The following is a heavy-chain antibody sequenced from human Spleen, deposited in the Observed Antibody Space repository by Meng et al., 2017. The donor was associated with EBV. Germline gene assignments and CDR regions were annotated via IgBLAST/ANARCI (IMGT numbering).Heavy chain of an antibody. V-gene: IGHV7-4-1*02. CDR2: INTDTGDP. J-gene: IGHJ4*02. Sequence: QVHLVQSGAVVKQPGASVNVSCKASDYSFTRYALNWVRQAPGQGLWWMGWINTDTGDPTGDPKYAQGFTGRFLFYLDTSVSTAYLQINSLKAEDTAVYYCARGGDLTTSDFDYWGQGTLVTVSS. CDR1: DYSFTRYA. CDR3: ARGGDLTTSDFDY. D-gene: IGHD4/OR15-4a*01.